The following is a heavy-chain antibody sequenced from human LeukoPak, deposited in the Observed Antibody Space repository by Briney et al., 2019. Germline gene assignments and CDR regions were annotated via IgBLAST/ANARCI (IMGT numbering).Heavy chain of an antibody. J-gene: IGHJ4*02. CDR3: AREGELEAYFDY. V-gene: IGHV3-30*02. D-gene: IGHD1-1*01. CDR2: IRYDGSNK. Sequence: GGSLRLSCAASGFTFSSYGMHWVRQAPGKGLEWVAFIRYDGSNKYYADSVKGRFTISRDNSKNTLYLQMNSLRAEDTAVYYCAREGELEAYFDYWGQGTLVTVSS. CDR1: GFTFSSYG.